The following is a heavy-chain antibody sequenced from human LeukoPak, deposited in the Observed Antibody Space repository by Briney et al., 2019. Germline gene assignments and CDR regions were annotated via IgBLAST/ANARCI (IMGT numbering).Heavy chain of an antibody. Sequence: GESLRLSCAASGFTFSSFAMSWVRQAPGRGLEWVSSISGSGASTYYADSVKGRFTISRDNSRNTLYLQMSSLRAEDTAVYYCAKSHSVAVAGTYSTYYFDSWDQGTLVTVSS. J-gene: IGHJ4*02. CDR2: ISGSGAST. CDR1: GFTFSSFA. V-gene: IGHV3-23*01. CDR3: AKSHSVAVAGTYSTYYFDS. D-gene: IGHD6-19*01.